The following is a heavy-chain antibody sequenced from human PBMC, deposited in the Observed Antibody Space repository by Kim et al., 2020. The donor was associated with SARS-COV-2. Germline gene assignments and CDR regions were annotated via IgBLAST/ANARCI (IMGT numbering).Heavy chain of an antibody. Sequence: YADSVKGRFTISRDNAKNSLYLQMNSLRAEDTAVYYCAREGAQSSVEVDPWGQGTLVTVSS. CDR3: AREGAQSSVEVDP. J-gene: IGHJ5*02. V-gene: IGHV3-21*01. D-gene: IGHD6-19*01.